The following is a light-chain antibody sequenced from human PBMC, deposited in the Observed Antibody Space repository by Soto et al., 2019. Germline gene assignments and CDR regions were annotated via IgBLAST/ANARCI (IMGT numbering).Light chain of an antibody. J-gene: IGKJ2*01. V-gene: IGKV1-5*03. CDR2: KAS. Sequence: DIQMTQSPSTLSASVGDRVTITCRASQSISTWLAWYQQKPGKAPKLLIYKASSLRNGVTSRFSGSGSGTEFTLTIYSLQPDDVASYYCQQYNGYPHTFGQGTKLEIK. CDR3: QQYNGYPHT. CDR1: QSISTW.